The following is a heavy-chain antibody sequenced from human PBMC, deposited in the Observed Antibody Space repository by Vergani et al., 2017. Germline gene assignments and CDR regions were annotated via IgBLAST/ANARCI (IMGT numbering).Heavy chain of an antibody. CDR1: GGTFSSYT. CDR2: IIPILGIA. Sequence: QVQLVQSGAEVKKPGSSVKVSCKASGGTFSSYTISWVRQAPGQGLEWMGRIIPILGIANYAQKFQGRVTITRDTSASTAYMELSSLRSEDTAVYYCARGSMVRGVGAFDPWGQGTLVTVSS. CDR3: ARGSMVRGVGAFDP. V-gene: IGHV1-69*02. J-gene: IGHJ5*02. D-gene: IGHD3-10*01.